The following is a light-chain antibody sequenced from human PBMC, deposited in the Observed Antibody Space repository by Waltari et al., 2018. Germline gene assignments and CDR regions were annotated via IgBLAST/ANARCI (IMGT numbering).Light chain of an antibody. CDR3: QTGGHGTWV. Sequence: QLVLTQSPSASASLGASVKLTCTLDSGHSSNIVAWLQQQPEKGTRYLMKINSDGSHSKGDEIPDRVSGSSSGAERYLTISSVQSEDEADYYCQTGGHGTWVFGGGTKLTVL. CDR1: SGHSSNI. CDR2: INSDGSH. V-gene: IGLV4-69*01. J-gene: IGLJ3*02.